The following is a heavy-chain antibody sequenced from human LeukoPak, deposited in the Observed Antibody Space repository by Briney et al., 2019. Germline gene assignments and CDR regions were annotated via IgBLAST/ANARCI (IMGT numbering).Heavy chain of an antibody. D-gene: IGHD3-9*01. CDR3: ARGVYYDILTGYYRTPIYYFDY. V-gene: IGHV1-46*01. J-gene: IGHJ4*02. CDR1: GYTFTSYY. CDR2: INPSGGST. Sequence: GASVKVSCKASGYTFTSYYMHWVRQAPGQGLEWMGIINPSGGSTSYAQKFQGRVTMTRDTSTSTVYMELSSLRSEDTAVYYCARGVYYDILTGYYRTPIYYFDYWGQGTLVTVSS.